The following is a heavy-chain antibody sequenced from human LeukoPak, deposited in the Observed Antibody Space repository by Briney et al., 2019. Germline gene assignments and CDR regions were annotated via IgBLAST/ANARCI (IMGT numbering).Heavy chain of an antibody. J-gene: IGHJ5*02. CDR3: ARGEYYYDSSGSADWFDP. CDR1: GCSISSYY. CDR2: IYYSGST. V-gene: IGHV4-59*01. Sequence: SETLSLTCTVSGCSISSYYWSWIRQPPGKGLEWIGYIYYSGSTNYNPSLKSRVTISVDTSKNQFSLKLSSVTAADTAVYYCARGEYYYDSSGSADWFDPWGQGTLVTVSS. D-gene: IGHD3-22*01.